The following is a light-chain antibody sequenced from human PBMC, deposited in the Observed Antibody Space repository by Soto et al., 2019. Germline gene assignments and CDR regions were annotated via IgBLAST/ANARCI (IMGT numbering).Light chain of an antibody. V-gene: IGLV3-21*02. J-gene: IGLJ1*01. Sequence: LTQPPSVSVAPGQTARISCGGNDIASKSVHWSQQKPGQAPVLVVYDDNDRPSGIPERFSGSNSGDAATLTISRVEAGDEADYYCQVWDSSSDHYVFGSGTKVT. CDR3: QVWDSSSDHYV. CDR2: DDN. CDR1: DIASKS.